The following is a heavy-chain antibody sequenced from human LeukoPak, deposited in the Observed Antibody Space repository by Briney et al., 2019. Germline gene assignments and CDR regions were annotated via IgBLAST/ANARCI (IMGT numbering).Heavy chain of an antibody. V-gene: IGHV3-23*01. CDR3: GPRGSGIYYDY. CDR1: GFTFSSYA. CDR2: ISSTGGST. Sequence: GGSLRLSCTASGFTFSSYAMNWVRQAPGKGLECVSAISSTGGSTYYADSVKGRFTISSDNSRNTLYLQMNSLRAEDTAVYYCGPRGSGIYYDYWGQGTLVTVSS. D-gene: IGHD3-10*01. J-gene: IGHJ4*02.